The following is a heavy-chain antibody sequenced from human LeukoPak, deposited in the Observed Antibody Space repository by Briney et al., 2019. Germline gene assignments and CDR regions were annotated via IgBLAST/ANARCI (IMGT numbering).Heavy chain of an antibody. Sequence: SETLSLTCAVYGGSFSGYYWSWIRQPPGKGLEWIGEINHSGSTNYNPSLKSRVTISVDTSKNQFSLKLSSVTAADTAVYYCARGPSGGYDFWSGYYVSSSKGWFDPWGQGTLVTASS. CDR2: INHSGST. CDR1: GGSFSGYY. J-gene: IGHJ5*02. D-gene: IGHD3-3*01. CDR3: ARGPSGGYDFWSGYYVSSSKGWFDP. V-gene: IGHV4-34*01.